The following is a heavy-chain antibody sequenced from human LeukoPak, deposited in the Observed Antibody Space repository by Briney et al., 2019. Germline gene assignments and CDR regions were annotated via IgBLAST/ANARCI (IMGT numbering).Heavy chain of an antibody. Sequence: GGSLRLSCAASGFTFDDYGMSWVRQAPGKGLEWVSSISSSSSYIYYADSVKGRFTISRDNAKNSLYLQMNSLRAEDTAVYYCAREGVGYCSGGSCPDAFDIWGQGTMVTVSS. D-gene: IGHD2-15*01. V-gene: IGHV3-21*01. CDR2: ISSSSSYI. CDR1: GFTFDDYG. J-gene: IGHJ3*02. CDR3: AREGVGYCSGGSCPDAFDI.